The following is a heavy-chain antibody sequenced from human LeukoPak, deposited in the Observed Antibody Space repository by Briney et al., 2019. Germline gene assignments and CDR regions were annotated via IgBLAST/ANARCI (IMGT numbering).Heavy chain of an antibody. V-gene: IGHV4-59*12. CDR3: ASTYYDILTGYSPFQH. J-gene: IGHJ1*01. Sequence: SETLSLTCTVSGGSISSYYWSWIRQPPGKGLEWIGYIYYSGSTYYNPSLKSRVTISVDTSKNQFSLKLSSVTAADTAVYYCASTYYDILTGYSPFQHWGQGTLVTVSS. D-gene: IGHD3-9*01. CDR1: GGSISSYY. CDR2: IYYSGST.